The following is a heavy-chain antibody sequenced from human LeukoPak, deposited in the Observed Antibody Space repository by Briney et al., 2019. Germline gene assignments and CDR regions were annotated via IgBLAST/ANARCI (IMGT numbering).Heavy chain of an antibody. D-gene: IGHD6-25*01. Sequence: PRGSLRLSCAASGFTFSVSAIHWVRQASGKGLEWVGRIKTKADNYATAYDASVKGRFTISRDDSKNTAYLQMNSLKIEDTAVYYCTHPAYYYGLDVWGKGTTVTVSS. CDR1: GFTFSVSA. J-gene: IGHJ6*04. CDR2: IKTKADNYAT. CDR3: THPAYYYGLDV. V-gene: IGHV3-73*01.